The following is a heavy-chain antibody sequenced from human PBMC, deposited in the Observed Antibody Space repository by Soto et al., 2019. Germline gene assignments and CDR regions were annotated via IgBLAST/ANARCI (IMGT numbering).Heavy chain of an antibody. Sequence: GGSLRLSCAASGFTFSSYAMSWVRQAPGKGLEWVSAISGSGGSTYYADSVKGRFTISRDNSKNTLYLQMNSLRAEDTAVYYCVPLSGFRRNYGDYFDYWGQGTLVTVSS. V-gene: IGHV3-23*01. J-gene: IGHJ4*02. CDR1: GFTFSSYA. CDR2: ISGSGGST. D-gene: IGHD4-17*01. CDR3: VPLSGFRRNYGDYFDY.